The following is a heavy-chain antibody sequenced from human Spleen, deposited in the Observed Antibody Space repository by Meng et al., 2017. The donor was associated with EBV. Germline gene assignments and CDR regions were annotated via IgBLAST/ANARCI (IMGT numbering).Heavy chain of an antibody. CDR2: FTPIFGTT. Sequence: QVQLVQAGPGVKKPGSSMKVACKASGGTFSRYTFSWVRQAPGQGLEWMAGFTPIFGTTNYAQKFDDRLTISADTSTTTVYMELSSLRSEDTAVYFCASLNDYSSGSTSWGQGTLVTVSS. V-gene: IGHV1-69*06. CDR1: GGTFSRYT. CDR3: ASLNDYSSGSTS. D-gene: IGHD6-19*01. J-gene: IGHJ5*02.